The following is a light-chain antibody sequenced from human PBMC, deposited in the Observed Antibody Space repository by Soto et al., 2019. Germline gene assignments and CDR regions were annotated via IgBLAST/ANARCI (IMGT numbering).Light chain of an antibody. CDR3: QQYGKT. CDR2: GAS. Sequence: EIVLTQSPGTLSLSPGERATLSCRASQSVSSSYLAWYQQKPGQAPRLLIYGASSRATVIPDRFSGSGSGTDFTLTISRPEPEDFAVYYCQQYGKTFGQGTKVEIK. J-gene: IGKJ1*01. CDR1: QSVSSSY. V-gene: IGKV3-20*01.